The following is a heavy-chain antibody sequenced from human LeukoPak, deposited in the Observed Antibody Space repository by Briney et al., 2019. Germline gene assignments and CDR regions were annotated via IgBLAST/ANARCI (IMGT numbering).Heavy chain of an antibody. J-gene: IGHJ2*01. CDR2: ISYGGSNK. D-gene: IGHD6-6*01. V-gene: IGHV3-30-3*01. CDR1: GFTFSSYA. CDR3: AKDRTVAAPYWYFDI. Sequence: GGSLRLSCAASGFTFSSYAMHWVRQAPGKGREGGAVISYGGSNKYYADPVKGRFTISRDSSKTTLFLHMNTLRAEDTAIYYGAKDRTVAAPYWYFDIWGRGTLVTVSS.